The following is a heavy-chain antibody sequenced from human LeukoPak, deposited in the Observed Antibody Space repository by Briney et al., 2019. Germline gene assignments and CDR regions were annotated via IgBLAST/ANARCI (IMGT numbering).Heavy chain of an antibody. J-gene: IGHJ3*02. V-gene: IGHV3-23*01. CDR1: GFTFSSYA. CDR3: AKAEYSGSYLVWSKPNIGAFDI. CDR2: ISGSGGST. D-gene: IGHD1-26*01. Sequence: PGGSLRLSCAASGFTFSSYAMSWVRQAPGKGLEWVSAISGSGGSTYYADSVKGRFTISRDNSKNTLYLQMNSLRAEDTAVYYCAKAEYSGSYLVWSKPNIGAFDIWGQGTMVTVSS.